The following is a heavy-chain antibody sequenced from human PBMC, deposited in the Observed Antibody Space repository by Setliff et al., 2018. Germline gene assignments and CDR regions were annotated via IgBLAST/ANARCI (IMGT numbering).Heavy chain of an antibody. D-gene: IGHD2-15*01. CDR2: VIPMSTTP. CDR1: GDTFRSYA. V-gene: IGHV1-69*13. CDR3: ARDENCSGGTCHIYYHHGMDV. J-gene: IGHJ6*02. Sequence: SVKVSCKVSGDTFRSYALTWVRQAPGQGLEWMGGVIPMSTTPRYAQKLQGRITITADESTRTVYMELTSLRSEDTAVYYCARDENCSGGTCHIYYHHGMDVWGQGTTVTVSS.